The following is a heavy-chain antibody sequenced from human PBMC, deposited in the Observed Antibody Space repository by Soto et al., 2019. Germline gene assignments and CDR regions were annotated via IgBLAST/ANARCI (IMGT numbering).Heavy chain of an antibody. Sequence: GALRLSCAASGFTFSSYGMHWVRQAPGKGLEWVAVISYDGSNKYYADSVKGRFTISRDNSKNTLYLQMNSLRAEDTAVYYCATWKNYGSGSYYYYGMDVWGQGTTVTVSS. J-gene: IGHJ6*02. V-gene: IGHV3-30*03. CDR2: ISYDGSNK. CDR3: ATWKNYGSGSYYYYGMDV. CDR1: GFTFSSYG. D-gene: IGHD3-10*01.